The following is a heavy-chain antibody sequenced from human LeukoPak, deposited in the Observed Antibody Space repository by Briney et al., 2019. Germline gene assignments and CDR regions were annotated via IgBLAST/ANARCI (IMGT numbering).Heavy chain of an antibody. V-gene: IGHV3-7*01. CDR1: GFTFSMSW. CDR3: ARTGLGLYSFDY. J-gene: IGHJ4*02. Sequence: PGGSLRLSCAASGFTFSMSWMTWVRQAPGKGLEWVASINGDGSEIHYVDSVKGRFTISRDNAKGSLYLQMNSLTAEDTAVYYCARTGLGLYSFDYWGRGTLVTVSS. D-gene: IGHD3/OR15-3a*01. CDR2: INGDGSEI.